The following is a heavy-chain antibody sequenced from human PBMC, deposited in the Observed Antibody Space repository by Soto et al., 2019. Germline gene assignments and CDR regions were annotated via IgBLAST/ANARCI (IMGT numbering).Heavy chain of an antibody. Sequence: QVQLVESGGGVVQPGRSLRLSCAASGFTFSSYGMHWVRQAPGKGLEWVAVISYDGSNKYYADSVKGRFTISRDNSKNXMYLRMNSLRAEDTAVYYCAKGRGYSYGEADAFDIWGQGTMVTVSS. CDR2: ISYDGSNK. J-gene: IGHJ3*02. V-gene: IGHV3-30*18. D-gene: IGHD5-18*01. CDR1: GFTFSSYG. CDR3: AKGRGYSYGEADAFDI.